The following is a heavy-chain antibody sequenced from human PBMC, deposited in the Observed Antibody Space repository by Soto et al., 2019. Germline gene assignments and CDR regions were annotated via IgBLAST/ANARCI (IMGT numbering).Heavy chain of an antibody. CDR2: IYYSGST. V-gene: IGHV4-31*03. J-gene: IGHJ6*02. D-gene: IGHD1-26*01. Sequence: PSETLSLTCTVSGGSISSGDYYWSWIRQHPGKGLEWIGYIYYSGSTYYNPSLKSRVTISVDTSKNQFSLKLSSVTAADTAVYYCASGTEVSPSWDVWGQGTTVTVSS. CDR1: GGSISSGDYY. CDR3: ASGTEVSPSWDV.